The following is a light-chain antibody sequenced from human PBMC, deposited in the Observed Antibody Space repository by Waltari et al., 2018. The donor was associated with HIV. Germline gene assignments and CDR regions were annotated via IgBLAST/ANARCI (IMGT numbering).Light chain of an antibody. CDR2: SNK. Sequence: QSVLTQPPSASTTPGQRVTISCSGSSSNIGSNTVNWYEQLPGAAPKLLIYSNKQRPSGVPDLFSGSKSGTSASLAISGLHSDDEADYYCATWDDSLKGYVFGTGTKVTVL. J-gene: IGLJ1*01. CDR1: SSNIGSNT. CDR3: ATWDDSLKGYV. V-gene: IGLV1-44*01.